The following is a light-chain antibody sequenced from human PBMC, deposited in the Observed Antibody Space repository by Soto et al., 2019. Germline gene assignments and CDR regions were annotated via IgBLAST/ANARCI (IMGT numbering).Light chain of an antibody. Sequence: EIVLTQSPDTLSLSPGERATLSCRASQSIRSERLAWYQQKPGQAPRLVIFDASNRATGIPDRFSGSGSGTDFTLTISRLEPEDFAVYYCQQYGSSGTFGQGTKVDIK. J-gene: IGKJ1*01. CDR2: DAS. CDR3: QQYGSSGT. CDR1: QSIRSER. V-gene: IGKV3-20*01.